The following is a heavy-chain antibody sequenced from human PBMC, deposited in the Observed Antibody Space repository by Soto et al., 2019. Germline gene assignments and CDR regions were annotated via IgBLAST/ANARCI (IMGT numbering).Heavy chain of an antibody. CDR1: GGSISSSRYY. V-gene: IGHV4-39*01. J-gene: IGHJ6*02. Sequence: SETLSLTCTVSGGSISSSRYYWGWIRQPPGKGLEWIGSIYYSGSTYYNPSLKSRVTISVDTSKNQFSLKLSSVTAADTAVYYCARISRAYYYYYGMDVWGQGTTVTVSS. CDR2: IYYSGST. CDR3: ARISRAYYYYYGMDV.